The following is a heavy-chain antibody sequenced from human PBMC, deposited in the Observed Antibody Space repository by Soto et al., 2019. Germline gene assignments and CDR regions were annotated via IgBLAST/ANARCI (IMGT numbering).Heavy chain of an antibody. D-gene: IGHD1-1*01. Sequence: PSETLSLTCTFSGGSIRTYYWSLIRQPPGKGLEWIGYIFYTGNTYYNPSLKSRPTISIDTSENQFSLKLTSVTAADTAVYFCASGHDAYKVRYWGQGTLVTVSS. J-gene: IGHJ4*02. CDR2: IFYTGNT. CDR1: GGSIRTYY. V-gene: IGHV4-59*12. CDR3: ASGHDAYKVRY.